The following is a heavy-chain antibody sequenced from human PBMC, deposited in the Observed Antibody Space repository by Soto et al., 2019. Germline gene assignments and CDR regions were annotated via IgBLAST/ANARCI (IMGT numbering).Heavy chain of an antibody. CDR2: VYPRDSDT. CDR3: ARPPLPGYSIHFNS. Sequence: GESLKISCRTSGYRFTSYWIAWVRQMPGKGLEWMGIVYPRDSDTRYSPSFQGQVTISADRSTGTAFLQWRSLKASDTALYYCARPPLPGYSIHFNSWGQGTLVTVSS. J-gene: IGHJ4*02. CDR1: GYRFTSYW. V-gene: IGHV5-51*01. D-gene: IGHD2-15*01.